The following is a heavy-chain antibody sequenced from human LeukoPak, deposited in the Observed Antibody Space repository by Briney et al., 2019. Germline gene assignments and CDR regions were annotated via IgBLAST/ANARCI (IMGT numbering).Heavy chain of an antibody. Sequence: ASVKVSCKTSGYTFTSYGISWARQAPGQGLEWMGWISAYNGNTNYAQKLQGRVTMTTDTSTSTGYMELRSLRSDDTAVYYCASGRYSSSSPHYYYYYMDVWGKGTTVTVSS. V-gene: IGHV1-18*01. CDR2: ISAYNGNT. D-gene: IGHD6-6*01. J-gene: IGHJ6*03. CDR3: ASGRYSSSSPHYYYYYMDV. CDR1: GYTFTSYG.